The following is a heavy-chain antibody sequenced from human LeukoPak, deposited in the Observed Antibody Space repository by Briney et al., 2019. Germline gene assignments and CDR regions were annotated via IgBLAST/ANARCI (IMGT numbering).Heavy chain of an antibody. V-gene: IGHV3-7*01. CDR3: ARVYCSSASCYLGVRAFDI. D-gene: IGHD2-2*01. CDR2: IKQDGSEK. J-gene: IGHJ3*02. CDR1: GFTFSSYW. Sequence: GGSLRLSCAASGFTFSSYWMSWVRQAPRKGLEWVANIKQDGSEKYYVDSVKGRFTISRDNAKKSLYLQVNSLRAEDTAVYYCARVYCSSASCYLGVRAFDIWGQGTMVTVSS.